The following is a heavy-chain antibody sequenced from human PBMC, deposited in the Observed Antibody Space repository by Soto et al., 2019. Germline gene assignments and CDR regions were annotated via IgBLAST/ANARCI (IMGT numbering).Heavy chain of an antibody. Sequence: SVKVSCKASGGTFSSYAISWVRQAPGQGLEWMGGIIPIFGTANYAQKFQGRVTITADESTSTAYMELSSPRSEDTAVYYCARGYATTPGYSYGKSLYYYYYGMDVWGQGTTVTVSS. D-gene: IGHD5-18*01. J-gene: IGHJ6*02. V-gene: IGHV1-69*13. CDR3: ARGYATTPGYSYGKSLYYYYYGMDV. CDR1: GGTFSSYA. CDR2: IIPIFGTA.